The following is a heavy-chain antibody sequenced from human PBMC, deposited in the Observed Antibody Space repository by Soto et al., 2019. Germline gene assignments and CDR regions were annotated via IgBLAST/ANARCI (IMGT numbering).Heavy chain of an antibody. CDR3: ARLLYYYDSSGYYYFDY. Sequence: PSETLSLTCTVSGGSISSSSYYWGWIRQPPGKGLEWIGSIYYSGSTYYNPSLKSRVTISVDTSKNQFSLKLSSVTAADTAVYYCARLLYYYDSSGYYYFDYWGQGTLVTSPQ. J-gene: IGHJ4*02. D-gene: IGHD3-22*01. CDR1: GGSISSSSYY. CDR2: IYYSGST. V-gene: IGHV4-39*01.